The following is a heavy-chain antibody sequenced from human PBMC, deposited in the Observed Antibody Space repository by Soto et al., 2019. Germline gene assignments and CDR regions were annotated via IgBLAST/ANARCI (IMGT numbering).Heavy chain of an antibody. CDR3: ARAPPPPYNAPLNYYYYGMDV. CDR1: GGTFSSYA. Sequence: AAVKVSCKASGGTFSSYAISWVRQAPAQGLEWMGGIIPIFGTANYAQQFQGRVTITADKSTSTAYMEMSSLRSEDTAVYYCARAPPPPYNAPLNYYYYGMDVWGQGTTVTVSS. CDR2: IIPIFGTA. V-gene: IGHV1-69*06. J-gene: IGHJ6*02. D-gene: IGHD1-20*01.